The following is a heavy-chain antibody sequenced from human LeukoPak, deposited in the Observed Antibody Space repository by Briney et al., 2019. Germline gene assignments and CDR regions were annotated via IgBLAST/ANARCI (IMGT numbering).Heavy chain of an antibody. J-gene: IGHJ4*02. CDR3: ARDRGAGGWECGTY. D-gene: IGHD1-26*01. CDR2: INPNIGGT. V-gene: IGHV1-2*06. CDR1: GYTFTGYH. Sequence: ASVKVSCKASGYTFTGYHMRWVRQAPGQGLEWMGRINPNIGGTNFAQKFQCRVTMTRDTSINTAYMELSRLTPDDTAVYYCARDRGAGGWECGTYWGQGTLVTVSS.